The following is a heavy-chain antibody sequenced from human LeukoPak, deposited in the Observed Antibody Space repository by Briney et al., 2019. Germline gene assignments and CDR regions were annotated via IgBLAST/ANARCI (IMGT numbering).Heavy chain of an antibody. CDR2: ISGSGGST. Sequence: GGSLRLSCAASGFTFSSYAMSWVRQAPGKGLEWVSAISGSGGSTYYANSVKGRFTISRDNAKNSLYLQMNSLRAEDTAVYYCARGSLGDYPPRWGQGTLVTVSS. V-gene: IGHV3-23*01. D-gene: IGHD4-17*01. CDR1: GFTFSSYA. CDR3: ARGSLGDYPPR. J-gene: IGHJ4*02.